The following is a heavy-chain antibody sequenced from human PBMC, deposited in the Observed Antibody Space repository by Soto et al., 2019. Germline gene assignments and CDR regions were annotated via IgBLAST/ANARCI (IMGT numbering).Heavy chain of an antibody. V-gene: IGHV4-59*01. CDR2: IYYSGST. CDR3: AVGVVVPAAMPAFDY. J-gene: IGHJ4*02. D-gene: IGHD2-2*01. CDR1: GGSLSSYY. Sequence: QVQLQESGPGLVKPSETLSLTCTVSGGSLSSYYWSWIRQPPGKGLEWIGYIYYSGSTNYNPSLKRRVTISVDTSKNQFSLKLSSVTAADTAVYYCAVGVVVPAAMPAFDYWGQGTLVTVSS.